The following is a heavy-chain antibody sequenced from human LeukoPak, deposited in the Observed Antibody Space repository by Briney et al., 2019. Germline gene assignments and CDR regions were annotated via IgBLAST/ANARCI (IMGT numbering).Heavy chain of an antibody. Sequence: GGSLRLSCAASGFTFSSYWMHWVRQAPGKGLVWVSRINTDGSSTSYADSVKGRFTISRDNAKNTLYLQMNSLRAEDTAVYYCARVGGYDFWSGYYGYWGQGTLVTVSS. CDR2: INTDGSST. J-gene: IGHJ4*02. D-gene: IGHD3-3*01. V-gene: IGHV3-74*01. CDR3: ARVGGYDFWSGYYGY. CDR1: GFTFSSYW.